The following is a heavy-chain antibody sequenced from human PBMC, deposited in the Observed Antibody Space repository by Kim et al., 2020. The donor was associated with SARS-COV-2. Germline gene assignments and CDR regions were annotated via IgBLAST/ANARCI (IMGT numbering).Heavy chain of an antibody. V-gene: IGHV4-31*03. Sequence: SETLSLTCTVSGGSISSGGYYWSWIRQHPGKGLEWIGYIYYSGSTYYNPSLKSRVTISVDTSKNQFSLKLSSVTAADTAVYYCARTPITMIVVVDAFDIWGQGTMVTVAS. CDR2: IYYSGST. D-gene: IGHD3-22*01. CDR1: GGSISSGGYY. CDR3: ARTPITMIVVVDAFDI. J-gene: IGHJ3*02.